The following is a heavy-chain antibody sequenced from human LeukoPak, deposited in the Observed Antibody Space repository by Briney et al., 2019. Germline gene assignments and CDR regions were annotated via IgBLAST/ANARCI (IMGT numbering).Heavy chain of an antibody. D-gene: IGHD6-13*01. Sequence: SQTLSLTYTVSGGSISSGSYYWSWIRQPAGKGLEWIGRIYTSGSTNYNPSLKSRVTISVDTSKNQFSLKLSSVTAADTAVYYCARWERWGIAAAGTVPDYWGQGTLVTVSS. J-gene: IGHJ4*02. CDR1: GGSISSGSYY. V-gene: IGHV4-61*02. CDR3: ARWERWGIAAAGTVPDY. CDR2: IYTSGST.